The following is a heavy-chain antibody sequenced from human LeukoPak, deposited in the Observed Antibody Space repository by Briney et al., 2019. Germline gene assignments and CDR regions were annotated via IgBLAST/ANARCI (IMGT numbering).Heavy chain of an antibody. Sequence: GGSLRLSCAASGLTFSSYAMSWVRQAPGKGLEWVSAISGSGGSTYYADSVKGRFTISRDNSKNTLYLQMNSLRAEDTAVYYCAKDPDITMIVVVITYFDYWGQGTLVTVSS. D-gene: IGHD3-22*01. CDR2: ISGSGGST. CDR1: GLTFSSYA. CDR3: AKDPDITMIVVVITYFDY. J-gene: IGHJ4*02. V-gene: IGHV3-23*01.